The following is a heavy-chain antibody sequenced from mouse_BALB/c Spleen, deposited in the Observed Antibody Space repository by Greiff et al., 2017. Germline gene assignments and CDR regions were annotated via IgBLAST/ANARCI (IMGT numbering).Heavy chain of an antibody. Sequence: EVMLVESGGGLVQPGGSLKLSCAASGFTFSSYTMSWVRQTPEKRLEWVAYISNGGGSTYYPDTVKGRFTISRDNAKNTLYLQMSSLKSEDTAMYYCARQGRSGTGWFAYWGQGTLVTVSA. J-gene: IGHJ3*01. CDR1: GFTFSSYT. D-gene: IGHD4-1*01. V-gene: IGHV5-12-2*01. CDR2: ISNGGGST. CDR3: ARQGRSGTGWFAY.